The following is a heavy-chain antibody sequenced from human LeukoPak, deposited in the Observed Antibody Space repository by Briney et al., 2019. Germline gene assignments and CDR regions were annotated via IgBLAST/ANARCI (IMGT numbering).Heavy chain of an antibody. Sequence: SKSLSLTCTVPGYSISSGYYWGWIRQPPGKGLEWIGSMYHSGSTNYNPSLKSRVTISVDTSKNQFSLKLSSVTAADTAVYYCARAFDRYDFWSGYSFDYWGQGTLVTVSS. D-gene: IGHD3-3*01. CDR1: GYSISSGYY. CDR3: ARAFDRYDFWSGYSFDY. J-gene: IGHJ4*02. V-gene: IGHV4-38-2*02. CDR2: MYHSGST.